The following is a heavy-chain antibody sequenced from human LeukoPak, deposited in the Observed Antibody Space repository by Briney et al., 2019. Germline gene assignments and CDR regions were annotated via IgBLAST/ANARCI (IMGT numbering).Heavy chain of an antibody. Sequence: SVKVSCKASGGTFSSYAISWVRQAPGQGLEWMGGIIPIFGTANYAQKFQGRVTITADESTSTAYMELSSLRSEDTAVYYCASNPPGIAVAGTFDYWGQGTLVTVSS. CDR2: IIPIFGTA. CDR3: ASNPPGIAVAGTFDY. CDR1: GGTFSSYA. J-gene: IGHJ4*02. V-gene: IGHV1-69*01. D-gene: IGHD6-19*01.